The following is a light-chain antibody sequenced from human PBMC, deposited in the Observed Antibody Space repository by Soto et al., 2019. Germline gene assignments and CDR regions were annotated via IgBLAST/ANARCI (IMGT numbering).Light chain of an antibody. CDR3: QQYGSSPIST. Sequence: EIVLTQSPGTLSLSPGERATLSCRASQSVSSSYLAWYQQKPGQALRLLIYDASSRATGIPDRFSGSGSGTDFTLTISRLAPEDFAVYYCQQYGSSPISTFGTGTKVDIK. CDR2: DAS. J-gene: IGKJ3*01. V-gene: IGKV3-20*01. CDR1: QSVSSSY.